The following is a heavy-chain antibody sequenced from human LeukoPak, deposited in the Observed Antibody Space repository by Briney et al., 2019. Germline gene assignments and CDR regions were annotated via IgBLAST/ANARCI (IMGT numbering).Heavy chain of an antibody. D-gene: IGHD3-22*01. CDR2: IYYSGST. J-gene: IGHJ6*03. V-gene: IGHV4-59*01. Sequence: PSETLSLTCTVSGGSISSYYWSWIRQPPGKGLEWIGYIYYSGSTNYNPSLKSRVTISVDTSKNQFSLKLSSVTAADTAVYYCTRGSIAYYYMDVWGRGTTVTISS. CDR3: TRGSIAYYYMDV. CDR1: GGSISSYY.